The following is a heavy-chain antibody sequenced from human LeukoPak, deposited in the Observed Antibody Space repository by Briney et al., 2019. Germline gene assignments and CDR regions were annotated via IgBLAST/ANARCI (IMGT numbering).Heavy chain of an antibody. CDR1: GFTFSSYA. V-gene: IGHV3-23*01. J-gene: IGHJ4*02. CDR2: ISGSGGST. Sequence: PGGSLRLSCAASGFTFSSYAMSWVRQAPGKGLEWVSAISGSGGSTYYADSVKGRFTISRDNSKNTLYLQMNSLRAEDTAVYYRAKDPEVVVATLVFDYWGQGTLVTVSS. CDR3: AKDPEVVVATLVFDY. D-gene: IGHD5-12*01.